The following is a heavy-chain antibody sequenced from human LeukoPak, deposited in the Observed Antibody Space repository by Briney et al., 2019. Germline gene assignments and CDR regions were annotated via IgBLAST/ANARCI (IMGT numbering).Heavy chain of an antibody. CDR1: GYTFTSYG. D-gene: IGHD3-3*01. J-gene: IGHJ6*03. Sequence: ASVKVSCKASGYTFTSYGINWVRQATGQGLEWMGCISAYNGNTNYAEKLQGRVSMTTDTSTSTAYMELRSLRSDDTAVYYCARDRDDSVYDFWSGHYKYYYYMDVWGKGTTVTVTS. CDR2: ISAYNGNT. CDR3: ARDRDDSVYDFWSGHYKYYYYMDV. V-gene: IGHV1-18*01.